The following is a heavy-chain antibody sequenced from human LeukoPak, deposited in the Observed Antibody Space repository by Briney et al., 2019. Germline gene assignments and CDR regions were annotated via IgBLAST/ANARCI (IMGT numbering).Heavy chain of an antibody. D-gene: IGHD2-21*01. CDR2: INHSGST. J-gene: IGHJ6*03. V-gene: IGHV4-34*01. Sequence: SETLSLTCAVYGGSFSGYYWSWIRQPPGKGLEWVGEINHSGSTNYNPSLKSRVTISVDTSKNQFPLKLSSVTAADTAVYYCARLGDRAYYYYYYMDVWGKGTTVTISS. CDR3: ARLGDRAYYYYYYMDV. CDR1: GGSFSGYY.